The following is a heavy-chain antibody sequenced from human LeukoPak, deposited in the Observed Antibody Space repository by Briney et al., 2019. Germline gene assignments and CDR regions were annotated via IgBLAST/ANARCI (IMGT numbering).Heavy chain of an antibody. CDR3: ARDSPMVPD. CDR1: GFTFSSYA. J-gene: IGHJ4*02. CDR2: ISYDGSNK. D-gene: IGHD3-10*01. V-gene: IGHV3-30-3*01. Sequence: GRSLRLSCAASGFTFSSYAMHWVRQAPGKGLEWVAVISYDGSNKYYADSVKGRFTISRDNSKNTLYLQMNSLRAEDTAVYYCARDSPMVPDWGQGTLVTVSS.